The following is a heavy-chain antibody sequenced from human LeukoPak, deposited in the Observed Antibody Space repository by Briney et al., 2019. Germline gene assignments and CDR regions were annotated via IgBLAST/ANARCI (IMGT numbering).Heavy chain of an antibody. Sequence: GGSLRLSCAASGFTFSSYGMHWVRQAPGKGLEWVAVISYDGNTKYYADSVKGRFTISRDTSKNTLYLQMYSLRVEDTAVYYCAKKGMSYYDTSGYDYWGQGTLVTVSS. J-gene: IGHJ4*02. V-gene: IGHV3-30*18. CDR2: ISYDGNTK. CDR3: AKKGMSYYDTSGYDY. CDR1: GFTFSSYG. D-gene: IGHD3-22*01.